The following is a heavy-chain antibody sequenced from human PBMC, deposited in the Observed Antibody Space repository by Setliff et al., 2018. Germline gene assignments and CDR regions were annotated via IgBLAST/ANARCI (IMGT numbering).Heavy chain of an antibody. Sequence: ASVKVSCKASGYIFTKYGINWVRQAPGQGLEWMGWIGDYNGNTLHAQNFQGRLTVTTDTSTNTAYMELRSLRSDDTAVYYCARGSVEYSRGWYYFDYWAQGTLVTVSS. CDR2: IGDYNGNT. CDR1: GYIFTKYG. J-gene: IGHJ4*02. D-gene: IGHD6-19*01. V-gene: IGHV1-18*01. CDR3: ARGSVEYSRGWYYFDY.